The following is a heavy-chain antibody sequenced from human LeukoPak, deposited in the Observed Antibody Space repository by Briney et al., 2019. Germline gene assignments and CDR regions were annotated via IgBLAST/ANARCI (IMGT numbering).Heavy chain of an antibody. Sequence: SQTLSLTCTVSGGSVTSGNYYWNWIRQPAGKGLEWIGRIYTNGGASYNPSLKSRVTISIDASKNQFSLKLSSVTAANTAVYYCAREPPGYWGQGILVTVSS. V-gene: IGHV4-61*02. J-gene: IGHJ4*02. CDR3: AREPPGY. CDR2: IYTNGGA. CDR1: GGSVTSGNYY.